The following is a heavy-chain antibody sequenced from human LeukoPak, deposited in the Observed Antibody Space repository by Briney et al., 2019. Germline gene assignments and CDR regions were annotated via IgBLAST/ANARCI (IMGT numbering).Heavy chain of an antibody. CDR3: ARDRAIAAALPPLRQLDYGMDV. Sequence: GGSLRLSCAASGFTFSSYAMHWVRQAPGKGLEWVAVISYDGSNKYYADSVKGRFTISRDNSKNTLYLQMNSLRAEDTAVYYCARDRAIAAALPPLRQLDYGMDVWGQGTTVTVSS. D-gene: IGHD6-13*01. CDR1: GFTFSSYA. CDR2: ISYDGSNK. V-gene: IGHV3-30-3*01. J-gene: IGHJ6*02.